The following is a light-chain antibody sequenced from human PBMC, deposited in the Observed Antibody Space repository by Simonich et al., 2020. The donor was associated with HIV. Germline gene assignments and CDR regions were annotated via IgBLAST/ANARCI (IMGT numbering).Light chain of an antibody. V-gene: IGKV4-1*01. J-gene: IGKJ2*01. Sequence: DIVMTQSPDSLAVSLGERATINCKSSQSVLYSSNHKNYLAWYQQKPGQPPKLIIYWASTRESGVPDRFSGSGSGTDFTLTISRLEPEDFAVYYCQQYGSSPYTFGQGTKLEIK. CDR2: WAS. CDR1: QSVLYSSNHKNY. CDR3: QQYGSSPYT.